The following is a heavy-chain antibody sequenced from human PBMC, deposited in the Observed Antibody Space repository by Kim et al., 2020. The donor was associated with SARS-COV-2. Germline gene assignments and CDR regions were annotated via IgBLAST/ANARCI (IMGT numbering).Heavy chain of an antibody. CDR2: T. J-gene: IGHJ3*02. CDR3: ATGEGADAFDI. Sequence: TNYAQKFQGGVTMTEDTSTDTAYMELSSLRTEDTAVYYCATGEGADAFDIWGQGTMVTVSS. D-gene: IGHD1-26*01. V-gene: IGHV1-24*01.